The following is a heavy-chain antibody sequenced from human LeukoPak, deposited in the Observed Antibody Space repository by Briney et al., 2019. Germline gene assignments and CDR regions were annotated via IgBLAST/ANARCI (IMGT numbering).Heavy chain of an antibody. Sequence: ASVKVSCKASGYTFTSNYIHWVRQAPGQGLEWMGLIHPSGGSRNYAQKFQGRVTITRDTSTTTVYMELSSLRSEDTAVYYCAREGEEKHFDFWGQGTLVTVSS. V-gene: IGHV1-46*01. CDR2: IHPSGGSR. CDR1: GYTFTSNY. CDR3: AREGEEKHFDF. J-gene: IGHJ4*02.